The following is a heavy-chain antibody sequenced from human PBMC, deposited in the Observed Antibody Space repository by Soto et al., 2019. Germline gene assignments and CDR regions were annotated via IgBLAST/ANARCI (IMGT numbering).Heavy chain of an antibody. V-gene: IGHV4-39*01. CDR2: IYYSGST. CDR1: GGSISSSSYY. Sequence: SETLSLTCTVSGGSISSSSYYWGWIRQPPGKGLEWIGSIYYSGSTYYNPSLKSRVTISVDTSKNQFSLKLSSVTAADTAVYYCARLVLVRGVISYNWFDPWGQGTLVTVSS. D-gene: IGHD3-10*01. J-gene: IGHJ5*02. CDR3: ARLVLVRGVISYNWFDP.